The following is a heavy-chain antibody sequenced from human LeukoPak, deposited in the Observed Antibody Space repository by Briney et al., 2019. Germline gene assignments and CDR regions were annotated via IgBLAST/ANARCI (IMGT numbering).Heavy chain of an antibody. Sequence: ASVKVSCKASGYTFTSYGISWVRQAPGQGLEWMGWINPNSGGTNYAQKFQGRVTMTRDTSISTAYMELSRLRSDDTAVYYCARAGGNRRFLEWFPDYYYYYMDVWGKGTTVTVSS. D-gene: IGHD3-3*01. V-gene: IGHV1-2*02. CDR1: GYTFTSYG. J-gene: IGHJ6*03. CDR3: ARAGGNRRFLEWFPDYYYYYMDV. CDR2: INPNSGGT.